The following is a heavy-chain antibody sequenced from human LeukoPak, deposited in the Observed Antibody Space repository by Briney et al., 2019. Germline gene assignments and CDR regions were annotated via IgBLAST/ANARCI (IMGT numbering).Heavy chain of an antibody. J-gene: IGHJ6*03. Sequence: SETLSLTCTVSGGSISSSSYYWGWIRQPPGKGLEWIGSIYYSGSTYYNPSLKSRFTISVDTSKNQFSLKLSSVTAADTAVYYCARGHYGSGSYYKVYYYYYMDVWGKGTTVTISS. CDR1: GGSISSSSYY. CDR2: IYYSGST. D-gene: IGHD3-10*01. CDR3: ARGHYGSGSYYKVYYYYYMDV. V-gene: IGHV4-39*07.